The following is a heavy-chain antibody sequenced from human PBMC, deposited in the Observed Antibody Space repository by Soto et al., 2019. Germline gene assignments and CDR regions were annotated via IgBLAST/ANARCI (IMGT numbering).Heavy chain of an antibody. CDR1: GGSISSYY. CDR2: IYYSGST. J-gene: IGHJ6*01. CDR3: ARDSPAYYDFWSSMDV. D-gene: IGHD3-3*01. Sequence: SETLSLTCTVSGGSISSYYWSWIRQPPGKGLEWIGYIYYSGSTNYNPSLKSRVTISVDTSKNQFSLKLSSVTAADTAVYYCARDSPAYYDFWSSMDVWGQGTTVNVSS. V-gene: IGHV4-59*01.